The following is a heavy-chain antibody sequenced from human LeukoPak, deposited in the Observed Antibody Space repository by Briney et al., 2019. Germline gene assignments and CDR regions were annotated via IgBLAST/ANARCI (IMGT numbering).Heavy chain of an antibody. V-gene: IGHV3-9*01. Sequence: PGGSLRLSCAASGFTFDDYAMHWVRQAPGKGLEWVSGISWNSGSIGYADSVKGRFTISRDNAKNSLYLQMNSLRAEDTALYYCAKANGQWLAKYAFDIWGQGTMVTVSS. CDR2: ISWNSGSI. D-gene: IGHD6-19*01. CDR3: AKANGQWLAKYAFDI. J-gene: IGHJ3*02. CDR1: GFTFDDYA.